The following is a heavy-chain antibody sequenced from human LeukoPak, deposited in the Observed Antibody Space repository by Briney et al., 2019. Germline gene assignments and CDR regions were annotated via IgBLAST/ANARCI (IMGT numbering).Heavy chain of an antibody. J-gene: IGHJ3*02. V-gene: IGHV4-31*03. CDR3: ARTRPNWNLYDAFDI. Sequence: SETLSLTCTVSGGSISSGGYYWSWIRQHPGKGLEWIGYIYYSGSTYYNPSLKSRVTISVDTSKNQFSLKLSSVTAADTAVYYCARTRPNWNLYDAFDIWGQGTMVTVSS. CDR2: IYYSGST. D-gene: IGHD1-20*01. CDR1: GGSISSGGYY.